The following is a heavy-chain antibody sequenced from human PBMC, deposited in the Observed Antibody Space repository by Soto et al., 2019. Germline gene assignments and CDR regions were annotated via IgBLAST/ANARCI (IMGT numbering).Heavy chain of an antibody. CDR3: GAGRYFSDY. CDR2: IWDDGRNK. Sequence: QVQLVQSGGGEVQPGRSLGLSCAASGFNFRTYGMHWVRQAPGKGLEWVALIWDDGRNKFYPDSVKGRFTISRDNSKNTVDLQMNNLRDEDTAVYYCGAGRYFSDYWGQGALVTVSS. CDR1: GFNFRTYG. V-gene: IGHV3-33*01. J-gene: IGHJ4*02. D-gene: IGHD1-26*01.